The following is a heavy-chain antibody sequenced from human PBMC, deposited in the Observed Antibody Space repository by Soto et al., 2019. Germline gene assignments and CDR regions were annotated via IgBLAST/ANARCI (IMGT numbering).Heavy chain of an antibody. J-gene: IGHJ4*02. Sequence: GGSLRLSCAASGFTFSSYSMNWVRQAPGKGLEWVSYISSSSSTIYYADSVKGRFTISRDNAKNSLYLQMNSLRDEDTAVYSCARGTFRSGWYFDYWGQGTLVTVSS. V-gene: IGHV3-48*02. CDR3: ARGTFRSGWYFDY. CDR2: ISSSSSTI. CDR1: GFTFSSYS. D-gene: IGHD6-19*01.